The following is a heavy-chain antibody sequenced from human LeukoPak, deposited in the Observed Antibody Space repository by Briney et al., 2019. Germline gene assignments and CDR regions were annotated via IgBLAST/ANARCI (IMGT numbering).Heavy chain of an antibody. Sequence: PGGSLRLSCAASGFTFSSYEMNWVRQAPGKGLEWVSYISSSGSTIYYADSVKGRFTISRDNAKNSLYLQMNSLRAEDTAVYYCARDPTLPNTYWGQGTLVTVSS. J-gene: IGHJ4*02. D-gene: IGHD2-2*01. CDR1: GFTFSSYE. V-gene: IGHV3-48*03. CDR3: ARDPTLPNTY. CDR2: ISSSGSTI.